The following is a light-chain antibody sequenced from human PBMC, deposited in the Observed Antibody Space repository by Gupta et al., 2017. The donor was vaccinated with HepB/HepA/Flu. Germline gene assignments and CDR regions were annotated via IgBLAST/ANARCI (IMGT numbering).Light chain of an antibody. CDR3: QTWGTGIRV. Sequence: QLVLTQSPSASASLGASVKLTCPLSSGHSSYAIAWHQQQPEKGPRYWMKLNSDGSHSKGDGIPDRFSGSSSGAERYLTISSLQSEDEADYYCQTWGTGIRVFGGGTKLTVL. CDR1: SGHSSYA. CDR2: LNSDGSH. J-gene: IGLJ3*02. V-gene: IGLV4-69*01.